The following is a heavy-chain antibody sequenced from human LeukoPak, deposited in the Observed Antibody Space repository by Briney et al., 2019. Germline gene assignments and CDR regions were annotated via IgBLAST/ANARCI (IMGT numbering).Heavy chain of an antibody. CDR1: GYTFTGYY. V-gene: IGHV1-2*02. CDR3: ARARQQLVRDFDY. CDR2: INPNSGGT. Sequence: ASVKVSCKASGYTFTGYYMHWVRQAPGQGLEWMGWINPNSGGTNYAQKFQGRVTMTRDTSISTAYMELSRLRSDDTAVYYCARARQQLVRDFDYWGQGTLVTVSS. J-gene: IGHJ4*02. D-gene: IGHD6-13*01.